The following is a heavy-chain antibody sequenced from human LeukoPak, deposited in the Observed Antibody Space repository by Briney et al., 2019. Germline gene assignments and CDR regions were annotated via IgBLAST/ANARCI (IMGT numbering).Heavy chain of an antibody. CDR1: GGSISSSSYS. D-gene: IGHD6-13*01. V-gene: IGHV4-39*01. Sequence: KSSETLSLTCTVSGGSISSSSYSWGWIRQPPGKGLEWIGSIYYSGSTYYNPSLKSRVTISVDTSKNQFSLKLSSVTAADTAVYYCARQRQLVWRGFDYWGQGTLVTVSS. CDR2: IYYSGST. CDR3: ARQRQLVWRGFDY. J-gene: IGHJ4*02.